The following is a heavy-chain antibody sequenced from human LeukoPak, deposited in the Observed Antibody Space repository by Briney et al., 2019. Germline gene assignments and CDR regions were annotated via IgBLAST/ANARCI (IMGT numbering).Heavy chain of an antibody. D-gene: IGHD3-22*01. CDR1: GYTFTSYG. Sequence: ASVKVSCKASGYTFTSYGISWVRQAPGQGLEWMGWINPNSGGTNYAQKFQGRVTMTRDTSISTAYMELSRLRSDDTAVYYCARVDYYDSSVIDLWGRGTLVTVSS. J-gene: IGHJ2*01. CDR2: INPNSGGT. V-gene: IGHV1-2*02. CDR3: ARVDYYDSSVIDL.